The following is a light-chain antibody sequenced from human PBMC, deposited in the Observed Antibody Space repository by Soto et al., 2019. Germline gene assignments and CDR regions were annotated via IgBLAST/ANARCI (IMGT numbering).Light chain of an antibody. Sequence: DIQMTQSPSTLSGSVVYIVTITXRAXQTISSWLEWYXQKXGKAPKXXXYKASTLKSGVPSRFRGSGSGTEFTLTISSLQPDDFETYYCQHYNSYSEAFGQGTKVDIK. CDR1: QTISSW. CDR2: KAS. CDR3: QHYNSYSEA. V-gene: IGKV1-5*03. J-gene: IGKJ1*01.